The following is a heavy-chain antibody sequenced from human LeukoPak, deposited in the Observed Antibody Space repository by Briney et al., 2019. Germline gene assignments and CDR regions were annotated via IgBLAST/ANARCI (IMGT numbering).Heavy chain of an antibody. D-gene: IGHD2-2*01. CDR1: GFTVSSNY. CDR2: IYSGGST. CDR3: AREIVVVPAAAYYYGMDV. V-gene: IGHV3-66*01. Sequence: GGSLRLSCAAYGFTVSSNYMSWVRQAPGKGLEWVSVIYSGGSTYYADSVKGRFTISRDNSKNTLYLQMNSLRAEDTAVYYCAREIVVVPAAAYYYGMDVWGQGTTVTVSS. J-gene: IGHJ6*02.